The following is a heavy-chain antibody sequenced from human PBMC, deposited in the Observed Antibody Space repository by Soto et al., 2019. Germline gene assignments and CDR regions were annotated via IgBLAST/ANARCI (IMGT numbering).Heavy chain of an antibody. CDR1: GGTFSSYA. Sequence: ASVKVSCKASGGTFSSYAISWVRQAPGQGLEWMGGIIPTIGTANYAQKFQGRVTITADESTSTAYMELSSLRSEDTAVYYCARRKGIQEVGRSYYYYGMDVWGQGTTVTVSS. CDR2: IIPTIGTA. CDR3: ARRKGIQEVGRSYYYYGMDV. J-gene: IGHJ6*02. V-gene: IGHV1-69*13. D-gene: IGHD6-13*01.